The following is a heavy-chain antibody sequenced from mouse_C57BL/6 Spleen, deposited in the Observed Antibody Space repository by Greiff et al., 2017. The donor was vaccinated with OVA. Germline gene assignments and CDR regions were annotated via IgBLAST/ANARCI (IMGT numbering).Heavy chain of an antibody. CDR1: GYTFTSYW. V-gene: IGHV1-69*01. D-gene: IGHD3-2*02. Sequence: VQLQQPGAELVMPGASVKLSCKASGYTFTSYWMHWVKQRPGQGLEWIGEIDPSDSYTNYNQKFKGKSTLTVDKSSSTAYMQLSSLTSEDSAVYYCARDGTAQAQGYYFDYWGQGTTLTVSS. CDR2: IDPSDSYT. J-gene: IGHJ2*01. CDR3: ARDGTAQAQGYYFDY.